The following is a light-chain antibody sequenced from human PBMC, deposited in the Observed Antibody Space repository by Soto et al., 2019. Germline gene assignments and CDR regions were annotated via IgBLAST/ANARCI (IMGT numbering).Light chain of an antibody. CDR2: DAS. J-gene: IGKJ5*01. Sequence: EIVMTPSPAPLSVSPGDRATLSCRAGQPLNHNVAWHQQTPGQSPRHLIFDASSRATGIPDRFDGSGSGTDFPLSIGRLEAEDSAVDDCQQYGSFITFGQGTRLEI. V-gene: IGKV3-20*01. CDR1: QPLNHN. CDR3: QQYGSFIT.